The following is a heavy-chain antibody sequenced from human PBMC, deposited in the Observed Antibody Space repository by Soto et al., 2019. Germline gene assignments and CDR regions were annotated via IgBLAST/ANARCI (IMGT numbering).Heavy chain of an antibody. Sequence: PSETLSLTCTVSGGSISGGGYYWSWIRQHPGKGLEWIAYIYYSGSTYHSPSLKSRPTISLDTSKNQFSLKLSSVTAADTAVYYCAXADFGYSGSNTHGGFDPWGQGTLVTVSS. CDR1: GGSISGGGYY. CDR3: AXADFGYSGSNTHGGFDP. J-gene: IGHJ5*02. CDR2: IYYSGST. V-gene: IGHV4-31*03. D-gene: IGHD5-12*01.